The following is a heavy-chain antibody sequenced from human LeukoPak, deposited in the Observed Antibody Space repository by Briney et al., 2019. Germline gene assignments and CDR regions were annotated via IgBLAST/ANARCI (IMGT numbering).Heavy chain of an antibody. J-gene: IGHJ4*02. CDR3: ARDLDQYSGRYGGFGHDF. CDR2: ISAYNGNT. V-gene: IGHV1-18*01. CDR1: GYTFTSYG. D-gene: IGHD1-26*01. Sequence: ASVKVSCKASGYTFTSYGISWVRQAPGQGLEWMGWISAYNGNTNYAQKLQGRVTMTTDTSTSTAYMELRSLRSDDTAVYYCARDLDQYSGRYGGFGHDFWGQGTLVTVSS.